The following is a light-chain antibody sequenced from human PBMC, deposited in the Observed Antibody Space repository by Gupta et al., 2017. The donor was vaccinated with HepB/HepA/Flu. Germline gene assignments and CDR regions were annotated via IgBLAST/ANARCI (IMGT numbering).Light chain of an antibody. J-gene: IGLJ3*02. CDR1: SSDVGGYNY. Sequence: QSALTQPASVSGSPGQSITISCTGTSSDVGGYNYVSWYQQHPGKVPKRRMYDVTNRPSGVSNRFSGSKSGNTASLTISGLQAEDEADYYCSSYTGSSLGVLGGGTKLTVL. CDR3: SSYTGSSLGV. CDR2: DVT. V-gene: IGLV2-14*03.